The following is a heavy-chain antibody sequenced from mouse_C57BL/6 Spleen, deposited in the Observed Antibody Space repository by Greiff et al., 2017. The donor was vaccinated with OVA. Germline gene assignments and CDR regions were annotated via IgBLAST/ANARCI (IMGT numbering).Heavy chain of an antibody. J-gene: IGHJ2*01. CDR2: INPNNGGT. D-gene: IGHD1-1*01. CDR3: ARGMIITTVVAEDY. Sequence: VQLQQSGPELVKPGASVKMSCKASGYTFTDYNMHWVKQSHGKSLEWIGYINPNNGGTSYNQKFKGKATLTVNKSSSTAYMELRSLTSEDSAVYYCARGMIITTVVAEDYWGQGTTLTVSS. V-gene: IGHV1-22*01. CDR1: GYTFTDYN.